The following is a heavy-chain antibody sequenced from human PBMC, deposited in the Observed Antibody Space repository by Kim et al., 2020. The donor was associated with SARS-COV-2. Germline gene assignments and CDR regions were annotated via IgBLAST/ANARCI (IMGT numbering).Heavy chain of an antibody. V-gene: IGHV3-23*01. CDR1: GFTFSIYA. CDR3: AKKPRYYYGMDV. J-gene: IGHJ6*02. Sequence: GGSLRLSCAASGFTFSIYAMNWVRQAPGKGLEWVSALSGDSAGIFYTDSVKGRFTISRDNFKNTLYLQMNNLRVEYTAIYFCAKKPRYYYGMDVWGPGTTITVS. CDR2: LSGDSAGI.